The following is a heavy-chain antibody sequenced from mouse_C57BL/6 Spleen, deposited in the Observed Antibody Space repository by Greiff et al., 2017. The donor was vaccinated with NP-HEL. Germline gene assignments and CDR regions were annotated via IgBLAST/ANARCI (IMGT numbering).Heavy chain of an antibody. J-gene: IGHJ2*01. Sequence: VQLQQSGPELVKPGASVKISCKASGYAFSSSWMNWVKQRPGKGLEWIGRIYPGDGDTNYNGKFKGKATLTADKSSSTAYMQLSSLTSEDSAVYISASGSNTYLNYWGQGTTLTVSS. CDR3: ASGSNTYLNY. CDR2: IYPGDGDT. V-gene: IGHV1-82*01. D-gene: IGHD2-5*01. CDR1: GYAFSSSW.